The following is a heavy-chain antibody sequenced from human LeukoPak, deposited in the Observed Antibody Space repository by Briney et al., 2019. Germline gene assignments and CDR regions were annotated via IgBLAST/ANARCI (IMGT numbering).Heavy chain of an antibody. J-gene: IGHJ4*02. CDR1: GGSFSGYY. D-gene: IGHD6-13*01. V-gene: IGHV4-34*01. CDR2: IYHSGST. CDR3: ARAGQGSSSIWGFWDYFDY. Sequence: SETLSLTCAVYGGSFSGYYWSWIRQPPGKGLEWIGSIYHSGSTYYNPSLKSRVTISVDTSKNQFSLKLSSVTAADTAVYYCARAGQGSSSIWGFWDYFDYWGQGTLVTVSS.